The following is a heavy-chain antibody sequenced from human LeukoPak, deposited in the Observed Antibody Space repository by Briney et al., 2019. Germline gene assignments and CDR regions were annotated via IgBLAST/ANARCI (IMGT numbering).Heavy chain of an antibody. CDR3: ARDLGDCSSTSCYWGGGYYYGMDV. CDR1: GFTFSSYA. V-gene: IGHV3-21*01. D-gene: IGHD2-2*01. Sequence: PGGSLRLSCAASGFTFSSYAMSWVRQAPGKGLEWVSCISSSSSYIYYADSVKGRFTISRDNAKNSLYLQMNSLRAEDTAVYYCARDLGDCSSTSCYWGGGYYYGMDVWGQGTTVTVSS. CDR2: ISSSSSYI. J-gene: IGHJ6*02.